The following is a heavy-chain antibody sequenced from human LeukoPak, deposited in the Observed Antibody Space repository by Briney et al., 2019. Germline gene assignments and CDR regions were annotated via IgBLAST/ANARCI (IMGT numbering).Heavy chain of an antibody. V-gene: IGHV3-23*01. CDR2: ISGSGGST. CDR3: ATIRQWELLAFDI. D-gene: IGHD1-26*01. CDR1: GFTFSSYA. J-gene: IGHJ3*02. Sequence: HPGGSLRLSCAASGFTFSSYAMSWVRQAPGKGLEWVSAISGSGGSTYYADSVKGRFTISKDNSKNTLYLQMNSRRAEDTAVYYCATIRQWELLAFDIWGQGTMVTVSS.